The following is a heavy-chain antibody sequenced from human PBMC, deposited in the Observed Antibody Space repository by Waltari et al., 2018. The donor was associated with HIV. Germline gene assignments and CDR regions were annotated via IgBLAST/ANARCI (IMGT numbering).Heavy chain of an antibody. V-gene: IGHV3-49*04. CDR1: GFTLDDFA. CDR2: LRNKPDGGTT. Sequence: ELQLVESGGGLVQPGRSLRLTCRASGFTLDDFAVTWVRQAPGKGLEWVGFLRNKPDGGTTEFAASVKGRFTISRDESKSIAFLQMNSLKAEDTAVYYCARDRDDGLDVWGQGTTVIVS. J-gene: IGHJ6*02. CDR3: ARDRDDGLDV.